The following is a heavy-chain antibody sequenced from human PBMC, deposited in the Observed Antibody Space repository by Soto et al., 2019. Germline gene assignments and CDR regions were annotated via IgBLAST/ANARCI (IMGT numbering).Heavy chain of an antibody. CDR3: AREGYCSSTSWHGPPSNWLDP. V-gene: IGHV1-18*04. D-gene: IGHD2-2*01. CDR2: ISAYNGNT. CDR1: GYTFTSYG. Sequence: ASVKVSCKASGYTFTSYGISWVRQAPGQGLEWMGWISAYNGNTNYAQKLQGRVTMTTDTSTSTAYMELRSLRSDDTAVYYCAREGYCSSTSWHGPPSNWLDPWGQGTLVTVSS. J-gene: IGHJ5*02.